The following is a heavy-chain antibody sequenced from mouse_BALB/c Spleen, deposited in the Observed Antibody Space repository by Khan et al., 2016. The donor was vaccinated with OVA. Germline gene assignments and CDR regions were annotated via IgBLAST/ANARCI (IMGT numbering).Heavy chain of an antibody. D-gene: IGHD2-10*01. Sequence: VMLVESGPGLVAPSQSLSITCAISGFSLTNYGVHWVRQPPGKGLEWLVVIWRVGSTTYNSALKSRLTVTKDNSKSQVFLEMNSLQTDDTAMYFCARQPYYHYNIMDYWGQGTSVTVSS. CDR1: GFSLTNYG. J-gene: IGHJ4*01. V-gene: IGHV2-6-1*01. CDR3: ARQPYYHYNIMDY. CDR2: IWRVGST.